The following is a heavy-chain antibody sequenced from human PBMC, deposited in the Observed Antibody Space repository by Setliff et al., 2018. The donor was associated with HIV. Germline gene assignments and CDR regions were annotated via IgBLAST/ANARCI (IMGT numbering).Heavy chain of an antibody. J-gene: IGHJ4*02. V-gene: IGHV4-39*01. CDR1: GGSFRSSRYY. CDR2: IHYGGFF. D-gene: IGHD3-10*01. Sequence: PSETLSLTCTVSGGSFRSSRYYGGWIRQPPGKGLECIGNIHYGGFFWYSPSLKSRVTISVDTSKNQFSLKLSSVTAADTAVYYCARPALGIGGGSRFDNWGQGTRVTVSS. CDR3: ARPALGIGGGSRFDN.